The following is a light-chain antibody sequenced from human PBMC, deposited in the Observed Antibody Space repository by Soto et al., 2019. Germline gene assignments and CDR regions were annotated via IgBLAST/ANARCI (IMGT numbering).Light chain of an antibody. V-gene: IGKV1-5*01. CDR2: DGP. CDR1: QSISYR. J-gene: IGKJ2*01. Sequence: DLQMTQSPSTLSASVGDRVTITCRASQSISYRLAWYQQKSGKAPKLLLYDGPSLESGVPSRFSGSGSGSEFTLTISSLQPEDFATYSCQQYNSYYTFGQGTKLQIQ. CDR3: QQYNSYYT.